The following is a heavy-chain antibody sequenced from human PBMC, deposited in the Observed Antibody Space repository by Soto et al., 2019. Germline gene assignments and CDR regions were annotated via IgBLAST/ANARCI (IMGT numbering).Heavy chain of an antibody. J-gene: IGHJ3*02. CDR3: AKDHTDARVVVLDAFDI. CDR1: GFTFSSYA. CDR2: ISGSGGST. V-gene: IGHV3-23*01. Sequence: GGSLRLSCAASGFTFSSYAMSWVRQAPGKGLEWVSAISGSGGSTYYADSVKGRFTISRDNSKNTLYLQMNSLRAEDTAVYYCAKDHTDARVVVLDAFDIWGQGTMVTV. D-gene: IGHD2-15*01.